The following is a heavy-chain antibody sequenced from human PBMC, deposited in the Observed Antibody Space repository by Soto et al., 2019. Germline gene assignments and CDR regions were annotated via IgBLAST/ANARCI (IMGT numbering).Heavy chain of an antibody. CDR3: ASSSSMVRGLNYYGMDV. V-gene: IGHV1-46*01. D-gene: IGHD3-10*01. CDR2: INPSGDT. Sequence: QVQLVQSGAEVKKPGASVKVSCKASGYTFSSYYMHWVRQAPGQGLEWMGVINPSGDTTDAQKFPGSLTMTRDTSTTTLYMELSSLRSEDTAFYYCASSSSMVRGLNYYGMDVWGQGTTVTVSS. J-gene: IGHJ6*02. CDR1: GYTFSSYY.